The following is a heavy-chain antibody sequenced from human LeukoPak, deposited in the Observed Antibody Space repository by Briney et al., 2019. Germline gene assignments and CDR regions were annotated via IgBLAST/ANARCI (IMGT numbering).Heavy chain of an antibody. CDR2: IYSDGST. V-gene: IGHV3-53*01. J-gene: IGHJ4*02. Sequence: PGGSLRLSCAASGFTVSSNYMSWVRQAPGKGLEWVSVIYSDGSTYYADSVKGRFTISRDNSKNTLYLQMNSLRAEDTAVYYCARSGSVRIAANWGQGTLVTVSS. D-gene: IGHD6-13*01. CDR1: GFTVSSNY. CDR3: ARSGSVRIAAN.